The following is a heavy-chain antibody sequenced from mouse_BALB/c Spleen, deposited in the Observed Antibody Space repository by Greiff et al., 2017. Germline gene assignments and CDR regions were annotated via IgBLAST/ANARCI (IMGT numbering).Heavy chain of an antibody. CDR1: GFTFSSYT. CDR2: ISNGGGST. Sequence: EVKVVESGGGLVQPGGSLKLSCAASGFTFSSYTMSWVRQTPEKRLEWVAYISNGGGSTYYPDTVKGRFTISRDKAKNTLYLQMSSLKSEDTAMYYCAATYYYAMDYWGQGTSVTVSS. J-gene: IGHJ4*01. V-gene: IGHV5-12-2*01. CDR3: AATYYYAMDY.